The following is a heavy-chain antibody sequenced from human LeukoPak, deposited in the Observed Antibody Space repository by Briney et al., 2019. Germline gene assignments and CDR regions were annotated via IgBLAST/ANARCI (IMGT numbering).Heavy chain of an antibody. D-gene: IGHD2-21*02. CDR2: INPNSGGT. Sequence: ASVKVSCKASGYTFTGYYMHWVRQAPGQGLEWMGWINPNSGGTNYAQKFQGRVTMTRDTSISTAYMELSRLRSDDTAVYYCARDLRGSSVVVTAIGYWGQGTLVTVSS. V-gene: IGHV1-2*02. CDR3: ARDLRGSSVVVTAIGY. J-gene: IGHJ4*02. CDR1: GYTFTGYY.